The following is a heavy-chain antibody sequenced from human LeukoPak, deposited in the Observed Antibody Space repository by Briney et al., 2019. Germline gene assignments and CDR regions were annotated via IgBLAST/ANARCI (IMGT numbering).Heavy chain of an antibody. D-gene: IGHD3-22*01. Sequence: PSQTLSLTCTVSGGSIRSGDYYWSWIRQPPGKGLEWIGYIYYSGSTYYNPSLKSRVTISVDTSKNQFSLKLSSVTAADTAVYYCARLYDSSGYYYLAFDIWGQGTMVTVSS. CDR2: IYYSGST. J-gene: IGHJ3*02. CDR3: ARLYDSSGYYYLAFDI. V-gene: IGHV4-30-4*01. CDR1: GGSIRSGDYY.